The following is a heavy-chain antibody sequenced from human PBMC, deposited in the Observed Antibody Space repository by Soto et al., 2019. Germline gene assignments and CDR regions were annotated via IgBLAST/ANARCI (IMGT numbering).Heavy chain of an antibody. CDR2: IYYSGST. CDR3: ARVRYDSSGYYFSDY. D-gene: IGHD3-22*01. J-gene: IGHJ4*02. Sequence: TLSLTCTVSVGSISSGDYYWSWIRQPPGKGLEWIGYIYYSGSTYYNPSLKSRVTISVDTSKNQFSLKLSSVTAADTAVYYCARVRYDSSGYYFSDYWGQGTLVTVSS. V-gene: IGHV4-30-4*01. CDR1: VGSISSGDYY.